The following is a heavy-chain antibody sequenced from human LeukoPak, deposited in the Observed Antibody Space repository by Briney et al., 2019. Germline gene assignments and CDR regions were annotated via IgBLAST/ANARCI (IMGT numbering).Heavy chain of an antibody. Sequence: GGSLRLSCAASGNYWIHWVRQAPGKGLVWVSHINSDGSWTSYADSVKGRFTISKDNAKNTVYLQMNNLRAEDTAVYYCVSFYETYWGRGTLVTVSS. CDR1: GNYW. J-gene: IGHJ4*02. CDR2: INSDGSWT. CDR3: VSFYETY. D-gene: IGHD2-2*01. V-gene: IGHV3-74*01.